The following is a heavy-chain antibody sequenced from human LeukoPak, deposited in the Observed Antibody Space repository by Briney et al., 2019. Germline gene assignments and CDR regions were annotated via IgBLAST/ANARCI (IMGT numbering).Heavy chain of an antibody. CDR3: ASLRTGDFDY. J-gene: IGHJ4*02. CDR1: GGSISSSSYF. V-gene: IGHV4-39*01. CDR2: MYYSGST. Sequence: SETLSLTCTVSGGSISSSSYFWGWIRQPPGKGLEWIGSMYYSGSTYYNPSLKSRLTISVDTSKNQFSLKLSSVTAADTAVYYCASLRTGDFDYWGQGALVTVSS. D-gene: IGHD3-10*01.